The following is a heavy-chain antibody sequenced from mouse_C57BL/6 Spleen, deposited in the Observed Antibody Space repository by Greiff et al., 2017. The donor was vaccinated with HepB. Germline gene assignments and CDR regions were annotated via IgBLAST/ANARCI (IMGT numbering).Heavy chain of an antibody. D-gene: IGHD2-3*01. V-gene: IGHV1-18*01. J-gene: IGHJ2*01. CDR1: GYTFTDYN. CDR3: ARSGLDGYYFDY. CDR2: INPNNGGT. Sequence: EVQLQQSGPELVKPGASVKIPCKASGYTFTDYNMDWVKQSHGKSLEWIGDINPNNGGTIYNQKFKGKATLTVDKSSSTAYMELRSLTSEDTAVYDWARSGLDGYYFDYWGQGTTLTVSS.